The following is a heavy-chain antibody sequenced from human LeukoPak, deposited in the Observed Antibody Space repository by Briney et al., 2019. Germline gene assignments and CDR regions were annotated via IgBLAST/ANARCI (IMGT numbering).Heavy chain of an antibody. J-gene: IGHJ4*02. D-gene: IGHD3-10*01. CDR2: IYADGSS. CDR3: ARGYYYRT. CDR1: GGSVGSDNSY. Sequence: SQTLSLTCTVSGGSVGSDNSYWNWIRQPAGQALEWIGRIYADGSSNYNPSLKSRVTILVDTSKNQFSLRLSSMTAADTAVYYCARGYYYRTWGLGTLVTVSS. V-gene: IGHV4-61*02.